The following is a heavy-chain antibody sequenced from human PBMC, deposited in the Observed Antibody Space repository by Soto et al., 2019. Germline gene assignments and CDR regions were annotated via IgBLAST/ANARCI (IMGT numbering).Heavy chain of an antibody. CDR1: GGSISSGGYY. Sequence: QVQLQESGPGLVKPSQTLSLTCTVSGGSISSGGYYWSWIRQHPGKGLEWIGYVYYSGITYYSPSRKSRVNISVDPSKSSFSMELSSVTAAGPAAYYCAKSIDYWGQGTLVTVSS. V-gene: IGHV4-31*03. CDR3: AKSIDY. J-gene: IGHJ4*02. CDR2: VYYSGIT.